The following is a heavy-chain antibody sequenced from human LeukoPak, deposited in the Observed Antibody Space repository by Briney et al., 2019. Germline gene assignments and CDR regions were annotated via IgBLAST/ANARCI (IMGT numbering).Heavy chain of an antibody. Sequence: PGRSLRLSCAAPGFTFSTYGMHWGRQAPGKGLEWVAVISYDGSNKFYADSVKHRFTIPRDNSKNTLYLQMNSLRAEDRAVYYCAKDCGGTKWELGGDYFDYWGQGTLVTVSS. CDR1: GFTFSTYG. CDR2: ISYDGSNK. D-gene: IGHD1-26*01. V-gene: IGHV3-30*18. J-gene: IGHJ4*02. CDR3: AKDCGGTKWELGGDYFDY.